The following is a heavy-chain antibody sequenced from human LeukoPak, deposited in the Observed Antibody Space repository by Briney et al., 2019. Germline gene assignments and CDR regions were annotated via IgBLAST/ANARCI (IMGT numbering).Heavy chain of an antibody. CDR2: IYHSANT. CDR1: VASISSSSYY. D-gene: IGHD3-3*01. J-gene: IGHJ6*04. Sequence: PSETLSLTCTVSVASISSSSYYWGWIRQPPGKGLEWIGSIYHSANTYYSPSLKSRVTISVDTSKNQFSLRLSSVTAADTAVYYCARLGSGYYTKYMDVWGKGTTITVSS. CDR3: ARLGSGYYTKYMDV. V-gene: IGHV4-39*01.